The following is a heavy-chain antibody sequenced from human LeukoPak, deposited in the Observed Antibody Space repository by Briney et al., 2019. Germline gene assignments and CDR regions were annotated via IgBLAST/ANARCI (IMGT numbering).Heavy chain of an antibody. D-gene: IGHD3-9*01. J-gene: IGHJ4*02. CDR3: AKQANYDILTGYFDY. V-gene: IGHV4-59*01. Sequence: SETLSLTCTVSGGSISTNYWSWIRQPPGKGLEWIAYIYYSGSTKYNASLKSRVTISLDTSKNQFSLNLSSVTAADTAVYYCAKQANYDILTGYFDYWGQGTLVTVSS. CDR1: GGSISTNY. CDR2: IYYSGST.